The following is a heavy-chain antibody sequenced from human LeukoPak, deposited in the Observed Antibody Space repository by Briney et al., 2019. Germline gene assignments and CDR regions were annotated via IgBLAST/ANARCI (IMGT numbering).Heavy chain of an antibody. J-gene: IGHJ4*02. CDR3: AREVAAQETFDY. D-gene: IGHD6-19*01. CDR2: ISGSGGST. Sequence: GGTLRLSCAASGFTFSSYGMSWVRQAPGKGLEWVSAISGSGGSTYYADSVKGRFTISRDNSKNTLYLQMNSLRAEDTAVYYCAREVAAQETFDYWGQGTLVTVSS. CDR1: GFTFSSYG. V-gene: IGHV3-23*01.